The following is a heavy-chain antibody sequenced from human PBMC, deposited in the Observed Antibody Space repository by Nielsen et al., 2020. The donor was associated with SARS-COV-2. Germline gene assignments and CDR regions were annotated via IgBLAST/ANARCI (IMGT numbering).Heavy chain of an antibody. Sequence: GGSLRLSCAASGFTFSSYAMSWVRQAPGKGLEWVSAISGSGGSTYYADSVKGRFTISRDNSKNTLYLQMNSLRAEDTAVYYCAKGSSLRFLEWPVDYWGQGTLVTVSS. CDR2: ISGSGGST. D-gene: IGHD3-3*01. CDR3: AKGSSLRFLEWPVDY. J-gene: IGHJ4*02. V-gene: IGHV3-23*01. CDR1: GFTFSSYA.